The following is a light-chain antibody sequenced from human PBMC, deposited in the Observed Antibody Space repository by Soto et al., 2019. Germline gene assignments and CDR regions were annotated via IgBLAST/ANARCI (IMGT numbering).Light chain of an antibody. CDR1: RGIREA. V-gene: IGKV1-17*01. CDR2: SAS. J-gene: IGKJ2*01. Sequence: DIQMTQSPSSLSASVGDRVTITCRASRGIREALGWYQQKSGKVPKRLIYSASSLQNGVPSRFSGRGYGTEFTLTISSLQPEDFATYFCLQHSDYPFTFGQGTRLEI. CDR3: LQHSDYPFT.